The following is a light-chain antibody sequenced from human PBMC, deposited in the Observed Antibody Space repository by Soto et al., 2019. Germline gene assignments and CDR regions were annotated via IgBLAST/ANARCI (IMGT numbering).Light chain of an antibody. Sequence: EIVLTQSPATLSLSPGERATLSCRASQSVSSYLAWYQQKPGQAPRLLIYDASNRATGIPARFSGSGSGTDFTLTISSLEPEDLAVYYCQQRSNWPPEATFGGGTKVEIK. CDR3: QQRSNWPPEAT. CDR1: QSVSSY. CDR2: DAS. J-gene: IGKJ4*01. V-gene: IGKV3-11*01.